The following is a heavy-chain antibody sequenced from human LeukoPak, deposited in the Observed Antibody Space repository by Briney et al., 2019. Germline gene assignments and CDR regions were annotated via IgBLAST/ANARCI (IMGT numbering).Heavy chain of an antibody. Sequence: GALRLSCAASGFTFRSYAMSWVRQAPGKGLEWVSTITTSGGSTYYADSVKGRFTISRDNSKNTLYLQMNSLKTEDTAVYYCAKVESPSYYFDYWGQGTLVTVSS. CDR2: ITTSGGST. V-gene: IGHV3-23*01. J-gene: IGHJ4*02. CDR1: GFTFRSYA. CDR3: AKVESPSYYFDY. D-gene: IGHD2/OR15-2a*01.